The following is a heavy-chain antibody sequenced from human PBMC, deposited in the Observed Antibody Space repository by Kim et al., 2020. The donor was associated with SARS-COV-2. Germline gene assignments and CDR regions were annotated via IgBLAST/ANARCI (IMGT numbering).Heavy chain of an antibody. CDR3: ARDYDFWSGYRAHYYYGMDV. J-gene: IGHJ6*02. CDR2: ISSSSSYI. D-gene: IGHD3-3*01. V-gene: IGHV3-21*01. Sequence: GGSLRLSCAASGFTFSSYSMNWVRQAPGKGLEWVSSISSSSSYIYYADSVKGRFTISRDNAKNSLYLQMNSLRAEDTAVYYCARDYDFWSGYRAHYYYGMDVWGQGTTVTVSS. CDR1: GFTFSSYS.